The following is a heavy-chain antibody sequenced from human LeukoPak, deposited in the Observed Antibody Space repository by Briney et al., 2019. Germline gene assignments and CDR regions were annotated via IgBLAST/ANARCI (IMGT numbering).Heavy chain of an antibody. CDR3: ARDLTLEVRGVFDY. CDR1: GFTFSSYS. J-gene: IGHJ4*02. V-gene: IGHV3-21*01. D-gene: IGHD3-10*01. CDR2: ISSSSSYI. Sequence: GGSLRLSCAASGFTFSSYSMNWVRQAPGKGLGWVSSISSSSSYIYYADSVKGRFTISRDNAKNSLYLQMNSLRAEDTAVYYCARDLTLEVRGVFDYWGQGTLVTVSS.